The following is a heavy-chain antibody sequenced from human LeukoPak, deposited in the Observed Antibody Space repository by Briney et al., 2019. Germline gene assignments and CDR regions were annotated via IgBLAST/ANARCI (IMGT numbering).Heavy chain of an antibody. CDR1: GGSFSGYS. D-gene: IGHD3-3*01. CDR2: IYHSGST. J-gene: IGHJ3*02. Sequence: PSETLSLTCAVYGGSFSGYSWSWIRQPPGKGLEWIGYIYHSGSTYYNPSLKSRVTISVDTSKDQFSLMLSSVTAADTAVYYCARQGVLRFLEWLESDAFDIWGQGTMVTVSS. V-gene: IGHV4-34*01. CDR3: ARQGVLRFLEWLESDAFDI.